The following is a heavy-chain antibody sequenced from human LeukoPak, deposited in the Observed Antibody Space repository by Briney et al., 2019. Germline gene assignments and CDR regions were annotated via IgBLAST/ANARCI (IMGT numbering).Heavy chain of an antibody. CDR2: ISSSSSYI. CDR1: GFTFSSYS. V-gene: IGHV3-21*01. CDR3: ARDPKGGSYPDDAFDI. D-gene: IGHD1-26*01. J-gene: IGHJ3*02. Sequence: GGSLRLSCAASGFTFSSYSMNWVRQAPGKGLEWVSSISSSSSYIYYADSVKGRFTISRDNAKNSLYLQMNSLRAEDTAVYYCARDPKGGSYPDDAFDIWGQGTMVTVSS.